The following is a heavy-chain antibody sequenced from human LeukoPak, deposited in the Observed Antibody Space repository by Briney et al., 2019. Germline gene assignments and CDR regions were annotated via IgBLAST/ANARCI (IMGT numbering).Heavy chain of an antibody. J-gene: IGHJ6*03. CDR3: ARIDGPTVFTYYMDL. CDR1: GFSFNRRG. CDR2: ISPRSETI. V-gene: IGHV3-48*04. D-gene: IGHD3-16*01. Sequence: GESLRLSCATSGFSFNRRGMNWVRQPPGKGLEWVSYISPRSETIFYAESVQGRFAVSRDDAKGSLYLQMHTLRGEDTAVYYCARIDGPTVFTYYMDLWGKGTTVTVAS.